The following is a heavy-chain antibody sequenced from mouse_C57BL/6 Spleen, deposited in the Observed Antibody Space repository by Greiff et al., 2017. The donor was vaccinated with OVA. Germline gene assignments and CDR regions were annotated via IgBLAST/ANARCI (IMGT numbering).Heavy chain of an antibody. Sequence: QVQLQQSGAELVRPGTSVKVSCKASGYAFTNSLIEWVKQRPGQGLEWIGVINPGSGGTNYNEKLQGKATLTADKSSSTAYMQLSSLTSEDSAVYFCARRYYGNSFAYWGQGTLGTVSA. D-gene: IGHD2-1*01. CDR3: ARRYYGNSFAY. CDR2: INPGSGGT. V-gene: IGHV1-54*01. CDR1: GYAFTNSL. J-gene: IGHJ3*01.